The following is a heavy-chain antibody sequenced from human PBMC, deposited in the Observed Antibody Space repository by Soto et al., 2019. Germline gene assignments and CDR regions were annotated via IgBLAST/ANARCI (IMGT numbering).Heavy chain of an antibody. CDR1: GFTFSSYG. CDR3: AKEAYGPHPHLGSYYYYGMDV. D-gene: IGHD3-10*01. Sequence: GGSLRLSCAASGFTFSSYGMHWVRQAPGKGLEWVAVISYDGSNKYYADSVKGRFTISRDNSKNTLYLQMNSLRAEDTAVYYCAKEAYGPHPHLGSYYYYGMDVWGQGTTVTVSS. CDR2: ISYDGSNK. V-gene: IGHV3-30*18. J-gene: IGHJ6*02.